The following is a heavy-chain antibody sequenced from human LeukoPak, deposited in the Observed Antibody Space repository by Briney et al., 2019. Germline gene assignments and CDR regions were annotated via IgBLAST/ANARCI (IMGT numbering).Heavy chain of an antibody. CDR2: ISYDGSNE. Sequence: SLRLSCSASGFAFSSDAMHWVRQAPGRGLEGLAVISYDGSNEGYAESLRGRFTISRDNSKSTLFLQMNSLRPEDTGVYYCARDLVYSSGWYAGELDHWGLGTLVIVSS. CDR3: ARDLVYSSGWYAGELDH. D-gene: IGHD6-19*01. CDR1: GFAFSSDA. J-gene: IGHJ4*02. V-gene: IGHV3-30*04.